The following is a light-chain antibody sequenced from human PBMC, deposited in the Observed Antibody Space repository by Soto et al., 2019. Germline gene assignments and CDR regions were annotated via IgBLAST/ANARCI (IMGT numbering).Light chain of an antibody. J-gene: IGKJ4*01. CDR2: DAS. Sequence: DIQMTQSPSTLSASIGDRVTITGRARQSITTFSAWYQQQPGKAHQILIYDASKLEPGVPSRLSGGGSGTEFTLTISSLQPDDLATSYCQQDSTYPLTFGGGTRVEIK. CDR3: QQDSTYPLT. CDR1: QSITTF. V-gene: IGKV1-5*01.